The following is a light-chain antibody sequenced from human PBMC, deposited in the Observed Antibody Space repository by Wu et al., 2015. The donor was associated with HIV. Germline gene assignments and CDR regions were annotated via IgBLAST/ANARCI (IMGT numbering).Light chain of an antibody. V-gene: IGKV3-15*01. CDR2: DVS. CDR1: QSVSSN. Sequence: EIVMTQSPATLSVSPGERVTLSCRASQSVSSNLAWYQQKPGQAPRLLIFDVSTRATGIPARFSGSGSGTEFTLIISSMQSEDFAVYYCQQYNNWPPRRTFGQGTKVEIK. J-gene: IGKJ1*01. CDR3: QQYNNWPPRRT.